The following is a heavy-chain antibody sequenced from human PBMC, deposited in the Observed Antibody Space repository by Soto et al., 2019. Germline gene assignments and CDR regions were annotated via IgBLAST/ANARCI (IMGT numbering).Heavy chain of an antibody. CDR2: VYYRGRS. V-gene: IGHV4-39*01. CDR3: VSQRTTVPTQAYFDY. D-gene: IGHD4-17*01. J-gene: IGHJ4*02. Sequence: SETLSLTCTVSGGSVTNSSYYWGWIRQSPGKGLEWIGSVYYRGRSYSKSSVKSRVTISVDTSKNRFSLSLNSVAASDAAVYFCVSQRTTVPTQAYFDYWGPGALVTVSS. CDR1: GGSVTNSSYY.